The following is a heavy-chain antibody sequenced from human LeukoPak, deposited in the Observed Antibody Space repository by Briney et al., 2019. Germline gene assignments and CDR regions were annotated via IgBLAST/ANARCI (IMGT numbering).Heavy chain of an antibody. CDR1: GFTFSSYG. V-gene: IGHV3-33*01. CDR2: IWYDGSNR. CDR3: ARDSFSIDY. J-gene: IGHJ4*02. Sequence: PGGSLRLSCAASGFTFSSYGMHWVRQAPGKGLEWVAVIWYDGSNRHYADSVKGRFTISRDNSKNTLYLQMNSLRAEDTAVYYCARDSFSIDYWGQGTLVTVSS. D-gene: IGHD4-11*01.